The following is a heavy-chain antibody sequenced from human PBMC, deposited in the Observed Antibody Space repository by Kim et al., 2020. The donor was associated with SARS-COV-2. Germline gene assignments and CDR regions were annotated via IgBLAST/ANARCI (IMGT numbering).Heavy chain of an antibody. D-gene: IGHD3-10*01. J-gene: IGHJ6*02. Sequence: SETLSLTCTVSGGSISSYYWSWIRQPPGKGLEWIGYIYYSGSTNYNPSLKSRVTISVDTSKNQFSLKLSSVTAADTAVYYCARVDRGVLLWFGGMDVWGQGTTVTVSS. V-gene: IGHV4-59*13. CDR3: ARVDRGVLLWFGGMDV. CDR2: IYYSGST. CDR1: GGSISSYY.